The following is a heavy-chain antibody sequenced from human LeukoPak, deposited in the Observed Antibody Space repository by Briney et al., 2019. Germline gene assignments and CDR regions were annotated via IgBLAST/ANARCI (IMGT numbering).Heavy chain of an antibody. J-gene: IGHJ6*02. Sequence: RSGGSLRLSCAASGFTFSSYAMSWVRQAPGKGLEWVSSISGSGNRTYYADSVKGRFTISRDNSKNTLFLQMNSLRAEDTAVYYCAKNLYCGGGSCYPSALGMDVWGQGTTVTVSS. CDR2: ISGSGNRT. V-gene: IGHV3-23*01. D-gene: IGHD2-15*01. CDR1: GFTFSSYA. CDR3: AKNLYCGGGSCYPSALGMDV.